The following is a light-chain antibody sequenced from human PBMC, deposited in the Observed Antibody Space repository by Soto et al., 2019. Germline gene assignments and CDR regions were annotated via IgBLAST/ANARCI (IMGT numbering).Light chain of an antibody. Sequence: EIVLTQSPGTLSLSPGERATLSCRASESVSGGSLAWYQQRPGQAPRLLIYASSSRATGIPDRFSGSGSGTDFTLTITRLEPEDFAVYYCQQYGISTRTFGQGTKVDIK. CDR2: ASS. J-gene: IGKJ1*01. CDR1: ESVSGGS. V-gene: IGKV3-20*01. CDR3: QQYGISTRT.